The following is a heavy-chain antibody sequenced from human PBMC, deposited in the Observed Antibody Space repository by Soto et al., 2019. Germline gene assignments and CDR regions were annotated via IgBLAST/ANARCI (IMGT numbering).Heavy chain of an antibody. CDR3: ALLLYYSDSIGYCGY. CDR2: ISSSSSTI. D-gene: IGHD3-22*01. J-gene: IGHJ4*02. Sequence: EVQLVESGGGLVQPGGSLRLSCAASGFTFSSYSMNWVRQAPGKGLEWVSYISSSSSTIYYADSVKGRFTISRDNAKNSLYLQMNSLRDEDTAVYYCALLLYYSDSIGYCGYWGQGTLFTVSS. V-gene: IGHV3-48*02. CDR1: GFTFSSYS.